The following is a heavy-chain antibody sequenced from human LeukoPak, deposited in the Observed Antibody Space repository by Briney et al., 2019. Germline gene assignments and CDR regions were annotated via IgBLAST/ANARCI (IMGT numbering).Heavy chain of an antibody. D-gene: IGHD3-10*01. Sequence: SETLSLTCAVSGYSISSGYYWGWIRQPPGKGLEWIGSIYHSGSTYYNPSLKSRVTISVDTSKNQFSLKLSSVTAADTAVYYCAREVPDYYGSGSPFDYWGQGTLVTVSS. V-gene: IGHV4-38-2*02. J-gene: IGHJ4*02. CDR3: AREVPDYYGSGSPFDY. CDR2: IYHSGST. CDR1: GYSISSGYY.